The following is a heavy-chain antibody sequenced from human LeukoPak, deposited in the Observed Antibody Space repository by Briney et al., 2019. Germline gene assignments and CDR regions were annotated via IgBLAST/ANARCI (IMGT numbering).Heavy chain of an antibody. CDR3: ASGIYSGSSWYGFGWFDP. D-gene: IGHD6-13*01. V-gene: IGHV1-69*05. Sequence: SVKVSCKASGGTFSSYAISWVRQAPGQGLEWMGGIIPIFGTANYAQKFQGRVTITTDESTSTAYMELSSLRSEDTAVYYCASGIYSGSSWYGFGWFDPWGQGTLVTVSS. CDR2: IIPIFGTA. J-gene: IGHJ5*02. CDR1: GGTFSSYA.